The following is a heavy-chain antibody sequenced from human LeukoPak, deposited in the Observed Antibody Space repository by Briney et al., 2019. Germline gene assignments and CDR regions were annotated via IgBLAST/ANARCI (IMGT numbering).Heavy chain of an antibody. CDR1: GFTFSSYG. J-gene: IGHJ4*02. Sequence: GGSLRLSCAASGFTFSSYGMHWVRQAPGKGLEWVAVISYDGSNKYYADSVKGRFTISRDNSKNTLYLQMNSLRAEDTAVYYCARDRSIVVVTAIPGYWGQGTLVTVSS. V-gene: IGHV3-30*03. CDR3: ARDRSIVVVTAIPGY. D-gene: IGHD2-21*02. CDR2: ISYDGSNK.